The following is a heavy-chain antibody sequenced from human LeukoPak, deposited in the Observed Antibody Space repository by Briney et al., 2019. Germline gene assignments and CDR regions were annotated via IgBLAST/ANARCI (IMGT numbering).Heavy chain of an antibody. CDR1: GGTFSSYA. V-gene: IGHV1-69*04. CDR3: PRVGYSSSRTLNYFDY. CDR2: IIPILGIA. J-gene: IGHJ4*02. Sequence: LVKVSCKASGGTFSSYAISWVRQAPGQGLEWMGRIIPILGIANYAQKFQGRVTITADKSTSQAYMDLSSIKSEDTAVYYCPRVGYSSSRTLNYFDYRGQGTLVTVSS. D-gene: IGHD6-13*01.